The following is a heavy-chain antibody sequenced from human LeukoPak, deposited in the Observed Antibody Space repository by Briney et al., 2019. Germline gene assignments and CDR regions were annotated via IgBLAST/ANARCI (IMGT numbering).Heavy chain of an antibody. V-gene: IGHV3-48*03. CDR2: VSSSGSTI. CDR1: GLTFSSYE. D-gene: IGHD2-8*01. CDR3: ARGLKVMDY. J-gene: IGHJ4*02. Sequence: PGGSLRLSCAASGLTFSSYEMNWVRQAPGKGLEWVSYVSSSGSTIYYADSVKGRFTISRDNAKNSLYLQMNSLRAEDTAVYYCARGLKVMDYWGQGTLVTVSS.